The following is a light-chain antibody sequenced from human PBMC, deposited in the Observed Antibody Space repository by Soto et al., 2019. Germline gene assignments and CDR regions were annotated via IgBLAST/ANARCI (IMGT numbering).Light chain of an antibody. V-gene: IGKV3-20*01. CDR1: QRIANNY. CDR3: QQDGWLPPIT. CDR2: GAS. J-gene: IGKJ5*01. Sequence: DIVLTQSPGTLSLSPGEKATISCRASQRIANNYLAWYHQRPSQAPRLLIYGASTSATGIPDRFSGSGSGTDFSLSIRALEPEDFALYFCQQDGWLPPITFGQGTRLEIK.